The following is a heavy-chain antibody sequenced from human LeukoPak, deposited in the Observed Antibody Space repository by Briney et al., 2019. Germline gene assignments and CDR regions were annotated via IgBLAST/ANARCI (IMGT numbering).Heavy chain of an antibody. CDR1: AFTFGTDW. J-gene: IGHJ4*02. CDR2: IYSEGDTT. Sequence: GGSLRLSRAASAFTFGTDWTHWVHQAPGKGRVWVSRIYSEGDTTNYAGSVKGRFTISRDNAKNTLYLQMNSLRAEDTAVYYCARDQGSTSRGIDYWGQGTLVTVSS. V-gene: IGHV3-74*01. D-gene: IGHD2-2*01. CDR3: ARDQGSTSRGIDY.